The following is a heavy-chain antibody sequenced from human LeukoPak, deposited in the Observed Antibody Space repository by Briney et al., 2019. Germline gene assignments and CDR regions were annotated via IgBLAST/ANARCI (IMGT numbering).Heavy chain of an antibody. J-gene: IGHJ3*02. D-gene: IGHD7-27*01. CDR2: IYTSGRT. V-gene: IGHV4-61*02. CDR3: ARDSLTGDAFDI. Sequence: SQTLSPTCTVSGGSISSGSYYWSWIRQPAGKGLEWIGRIYTSGRTNYNPSLKSRVTISVDTSKNQFSLKLSSVTAADTAVYYCARDSLTGDAFDIWGQGTMVTVSS. CDR1: GGSISSGSYY.